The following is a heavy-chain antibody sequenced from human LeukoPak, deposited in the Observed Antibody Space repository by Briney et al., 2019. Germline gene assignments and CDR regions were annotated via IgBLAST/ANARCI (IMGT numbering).Heavy chain of an antibody. J-gene: IGHJ4*02. V-gene: IGHV3-33*06. Sequence: GGSLRLSCAASGFTFSSYGVHWVRQAPGKGLEWVAVIWHDGSNKYYANSVKGRFTISRDNSKNTLYLQMNSLRAEDTAVYYCAKDRSGNYDSSGRYFDYWGQGTLVTVSS. D-gene: IGHD3-22*01. CDR3: AKDRSGNYDSSGRYFDY. CDR1: GFTFSSYG. CDR2: IWHDGSNK.